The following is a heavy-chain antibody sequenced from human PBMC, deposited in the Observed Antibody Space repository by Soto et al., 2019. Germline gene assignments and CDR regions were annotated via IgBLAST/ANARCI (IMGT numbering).Heavy chain of an antibody. J-gene: IGHJ6*02. CDR1: GFTFSSYA. Sequence: QVQLVESGGGVVQPGRSLRLSCAASGFTFSSYAMHRVRQAPGKGLEWVAVISYDGSNKNHADTVKGRFTISRDNSKNTLYLQMNSLRAEDTAVYYCARGYDFWSGYYYPYGMDVWGQGTTVTVS. CDR3: ARGYDFWSGYYYPYGMDV. V-gene: IGHV3-30-3*01. D-gene: IGHD3-3*01. CDR2: ISYDGSNK.